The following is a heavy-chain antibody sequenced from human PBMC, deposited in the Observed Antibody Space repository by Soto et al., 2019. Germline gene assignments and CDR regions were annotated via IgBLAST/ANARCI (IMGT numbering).Heavy chain of an antibody. CDR2: INHSGST. CDR1: GGSFSGYY. D-gene: IGHD3-10*01. Sequence: SETLSLTCAVYGGSFSGYYWSWIRQPPGKGLEWIGEINHSGSTNYNPSLKSRVTISVDTSKNQLSLRLSSVTAADTAVYYCARPYDSGSFLGFDPWGQGTLVTVSS. J-gene: IGHJ5*02. V-gene: IGHV4-34*01. CDR3: ARPYDSGSFLGFDP.